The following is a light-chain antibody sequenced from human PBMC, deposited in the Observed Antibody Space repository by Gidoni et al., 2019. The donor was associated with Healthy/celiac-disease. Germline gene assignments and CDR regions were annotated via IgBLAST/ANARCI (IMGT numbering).Light chain of an antibody. CDR3: CSYAGSSTPVV. V-gene: IGLV2-23*01. CDR2: EGS. J-gene: IGLJ2*01. CDR1: SSDVGSYNL. Sequence: QSALTQPASESGSPGQSITLSCTGTSSDVGSYNLVSWYQPHPGKAPKLMIYEGSKRPSGVSNRFSGSKSGNTASLTISGLQAEDEADYYCCSYAGSSTPVVFGGGTKLTVL.